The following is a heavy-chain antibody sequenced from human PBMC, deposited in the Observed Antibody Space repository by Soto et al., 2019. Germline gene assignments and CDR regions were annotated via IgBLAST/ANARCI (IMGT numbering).Heavy chain of an antibody. D-gene: IGHD1-1*01. Sequence: GASVKVSCKVSGYTLTELSMHWVRQAPGKGLEWMGGFDPEDGETIYAQKFQGRVTMTEDTSTDTAYMELSSLRSEDTAVYYCATVLGKLEPRGWLDPWGQGTLVTVSS. V-gene: IGHV1-24*01. CDR1: GYTLTELS. CDR2: FDPEDGET. CDR3: ATVLGKLEPRGWLDP. J-gene: IGHJ5*02.